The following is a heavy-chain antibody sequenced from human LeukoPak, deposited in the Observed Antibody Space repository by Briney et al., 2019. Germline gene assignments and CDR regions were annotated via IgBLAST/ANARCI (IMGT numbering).Heavy chain of an antibody. CDR1: GGSISNSY. V-gene: IGHV4-59*08. CDR3: ARTLYSRGFYTVDY. CDR2: IYYSGST. J-gene: IGHJ4*02. D-gene: IGHD3-3*01. Sequence: SETLSPTCIVSGGSISNSYWSWIRQPPGKGLQWIGYIYYSGSTNYNPSLKSRVTISGDTSKNQFSLKLSSVTAADTAVYYCARTLYSRGFYTVDYWGQGTLVTVSS.